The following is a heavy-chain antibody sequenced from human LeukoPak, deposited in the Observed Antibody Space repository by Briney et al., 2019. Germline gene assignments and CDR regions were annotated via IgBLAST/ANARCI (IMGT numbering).Heavy chain of an antibody. CDR3: ARENPTIDYGGNSGFDY. V-gene: IGHV1-69*13. Sequence: ASVKVSCKASGGTFSSYAISWVRQAPGQGLEWMGGIIPIFGTANYAQKFQGRVTITADESTSTAYMELSSLRSEDTAVYYCARENPTIDYGGNSGFDYWGQGTLVTVSS. CDR1: GGTFSSYA. D-gene: IGHD4-23*01. CDR2: IIPIFGTA. J-gene: IGHJ4*02.